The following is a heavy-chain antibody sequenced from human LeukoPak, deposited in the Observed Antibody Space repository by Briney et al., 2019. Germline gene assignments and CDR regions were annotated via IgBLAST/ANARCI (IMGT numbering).Heavy chain of an antibody. D-gene: IGHD3-3*01. CDR2: VIPIFGTA. V-gene: IGHV1-69*13. CDR3: ARGPGPLYYDFWSAYGMDV. Sequence: SVKVSCKASGGTFSSYAISWVRQAPGQGLEWMGGVIPIFGTANYAQKFQGRVTITADESTSTAYMELSSLRSEDTAVYYCARGPGPLYYDFWSAYGMDVWGQGTTVTVSS. CDR1: GGTFSSYA. J-gene: IGHJ6*02.